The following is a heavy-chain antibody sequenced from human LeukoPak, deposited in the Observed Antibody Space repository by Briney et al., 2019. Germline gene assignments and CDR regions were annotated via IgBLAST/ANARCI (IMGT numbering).Heavy chain of an antibody. CDR1: GYTFISYY. CDR3: ARVMSSAAAADY. J-gene: IGHJ4*02. V-gene: IGHV1-46*01. CDR2: TNPSGGST. Sequence: ASVKVSCKASGYTFISYYMHWVRQAPGQGPEWMGITNPSGGSTDYSHKFQGRVTMTRDTSTSTVYMELSSLTSEDTAVYYCARVMSSAAAADYWGQGTLVTVSS. D-gene: IGHD6-13*01.